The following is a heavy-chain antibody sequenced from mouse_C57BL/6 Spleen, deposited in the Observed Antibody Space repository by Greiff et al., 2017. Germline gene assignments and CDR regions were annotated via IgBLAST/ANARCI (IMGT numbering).Heavy chain of an antibody. Sequence: QVQLQQPGAELVKPGASVKMSCKASGYTFTSYWITWVKQRPGQGLEWIGDIYPGRGSTNYNEKFKSKATLTVDTSSSTAYMQLSSLTSEDSAVYYCARYHYDYFHYYAMYYWGQGTSVTVSS. J-gene: IGHJ4*01. CDR1: GYTFTSYW. V-gene: IGHV1-55*01. CDR2: IYPGRGST. CDR3: ARYHYDYFHYYAMYY. D-gene: IGHD2-4*01.